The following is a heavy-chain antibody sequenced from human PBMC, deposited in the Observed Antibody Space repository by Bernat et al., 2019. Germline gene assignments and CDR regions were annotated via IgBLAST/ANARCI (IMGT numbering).Heavy chain of an antibody. CDR1: GGSISSSSYY. CDR3: ARQPDTANFDY. CDR2: IYYSGST. V-gene: IGHV4-39*01. J-gene: IGHJ4*02. Sequence: QLQLQESGPGLVKPSETLSLTCTVSGGSISSSSYYWGWIRQPPGKGLGWIGSIYYSGSTYYNPSLKSRVTISVDTSKNQFSLKLSSVTAADTAVYYCARQPDTANFDYWGQGTLVTVSS. D-gene: IGHD5-18*01.